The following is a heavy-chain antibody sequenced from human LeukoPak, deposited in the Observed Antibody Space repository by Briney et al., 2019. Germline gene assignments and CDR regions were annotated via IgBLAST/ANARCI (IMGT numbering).Heavy chain of an antibody. CDR1: GESFSGYY. CDR2: INHSGST. J-gene: IGHJ5*02. D-gene: IGHD4-17*01. V-gene: IGHV4-34*01. Sequence: PSETLSLTCAVYGESFSGYYWSWIRQPPGKGLEWIGEINHSGSTNYNPSLKSRVTISVDTSKNQFSLKLSSVTAADTAVYYCARGWHTVTIIRWFDPWGQGTLVTVSS. CDR3: ARGWHTVTIIRWFDP.